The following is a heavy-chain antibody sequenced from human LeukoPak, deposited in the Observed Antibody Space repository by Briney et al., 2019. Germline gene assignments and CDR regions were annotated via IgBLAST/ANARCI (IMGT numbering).Heavy chain of an antibody. D-gene: IGHD3-22*01. CDR3: AKDLLYYYDSSGSCDY. V-gene: IGHV3-23*01. J-gene: IGHJ4*02. CDR2: ISGSGGST. Sequence: HPGASLRLSCAASGFTFSSYAMSWVRQAPGKGLEWVSAISGSGGSTYYADSVKGRLTISRDNSKNTLYLQMNSLRAEDTAVYYCAKDLLYYYDSSGSCDYWGQGTLVTVSS. CDR1: GFTFSSYA.